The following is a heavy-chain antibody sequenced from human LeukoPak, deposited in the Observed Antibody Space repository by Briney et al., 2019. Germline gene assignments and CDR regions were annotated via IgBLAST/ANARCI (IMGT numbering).Heavy chain of an antibody. CDR1: RFTFSSYA. D-gene: IGHD3-22*01. Sequence: GGSLRLSCAASRFTFSSYAMSWVRQAPGKGLEWVPSIIRSGDRTYSADSVKGRFTISRDNSKNTLYLQMNSLRAEDTAVYYCVKDTDSSGYYDAFDIWGQGTMVTVSS. CDR2: IIRSGDRT. CDR3: VKDTDSSGYYDAFDI. V-gene: IGHV3-23*01. J-gene: IGHJ3*02.